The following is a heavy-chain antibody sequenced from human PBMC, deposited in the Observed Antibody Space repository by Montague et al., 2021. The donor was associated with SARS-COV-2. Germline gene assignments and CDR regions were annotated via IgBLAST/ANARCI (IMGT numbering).Heavy chain of an antibody. D-gene: IGHD2-21*01. CDR3: VSDDGGVACGH. Sequence: SLRLSCAASGFPFSIFTMHWVRHAPGKGPELVSVIFSDGHKKFYADSVKSRLTISRDNPTNTLYLQLDSLTADDTAVYYCVSDDGGVACGHWGQGTLVTVSS. V-gene: IGHV3-30*04. J-gene: IGHJ4*02. CDR2: IFSDGHKK. CDR1: GFPFSIFT.